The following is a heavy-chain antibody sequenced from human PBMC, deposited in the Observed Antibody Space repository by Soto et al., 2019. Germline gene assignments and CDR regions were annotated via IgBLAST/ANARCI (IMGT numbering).Heavy chain of an antibody. CDR3: AKTPSLRYFDY. CDR2: ISGGGATI. V-gene: IGHV3-23*01. CDR1: GFTFSSYA. Sequence: GGSLRLSCAASGFTFSSYAMSWVRQAPGKGLEWVSGISGGGATIYYADSVKGRFTISRDNSKNTLYLQMNSLRAEDTAVYYCAKTPSLRYFDYWGQGTLVTVSS. J-gene: IGHJ4*02.